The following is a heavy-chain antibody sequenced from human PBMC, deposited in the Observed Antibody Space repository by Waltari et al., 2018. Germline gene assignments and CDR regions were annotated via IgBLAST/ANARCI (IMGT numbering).Heavy chain of an antibody. CDR1: GYTFTGYY. D-gene: IGHD4-17*01. V-gene: IGHV1-2*02. J-gene: IGHJ4*02. CDR3: ARAVTTTGGKFDY. CDR2: INPNSGGT. Sequence: QVQLVQSGAEVKKPGASVKVSCKASGYTFTGYYMHWVRQAPGQGLEWMGWINPNSGGTNYAQTFQGRVTMTRDTSISTAYMELSRLRSDDTAVYYCARAVTTTGGKFDYWGQGTLVTVSS.